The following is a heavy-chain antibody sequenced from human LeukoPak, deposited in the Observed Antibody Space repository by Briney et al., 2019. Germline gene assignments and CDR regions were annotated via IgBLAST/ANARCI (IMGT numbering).Heavy chain of an antibody. CDR3: ARLGVPAAIQGGAFDI. CDR2: IIPIFGTA. V-gene: IGHV1-69*05. CDR1: GYTFTSYD. D-gene: IGHD2-2*01. Sequence: GASVKVSCKASGYTFTSYDINWVRQATGQGLEWMGGIIPIFGTANYAQKFQGRVTITTDESTSTAYMELSSLRSEDTAVYYCARLGVPAAIQGGAFDIWGQGTMVTVSS. J-gene: IGHJ3*02.